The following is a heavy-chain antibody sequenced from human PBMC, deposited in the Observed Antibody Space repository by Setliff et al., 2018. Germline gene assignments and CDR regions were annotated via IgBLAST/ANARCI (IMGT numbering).Heavy chain of an antibody. CDR3: ARPGYCSSTSCSGAFDI. J-gene: IGHJ3*02. CDR1: GYSFTSYW. Sequence: PGESLKISCKGSGYSFTSYWIGWVRQMPGKGLEWMGIIYPGDSDTRYSPSFQGQVTISADKSISTADLQWSSLKASDTAMYYCARPGYCSSTSCSGAFDIWGQGTMVTVSS. D-gene: IGHD2-2*01. V-gene: IGHV5-51*01. CDR2: IYPGDSDT.